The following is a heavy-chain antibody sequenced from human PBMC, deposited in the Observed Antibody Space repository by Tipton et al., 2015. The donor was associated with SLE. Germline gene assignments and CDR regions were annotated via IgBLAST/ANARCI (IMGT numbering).Heavy chain of an antibody. J-gene: IGHJ5*02. V-gene: IGHV4-59*12. CDR2: IYYSGGST. CDR1: GVSISTFY. Sequence: TLSLTCTVSGVSISTFYWSWIRQPPGKGLEWIGYIYYSGGSTNYNPSLKSRVTISVDTSKNQFSLKLSSVTAADTAVYYCAREVLVIPNWFDPRGQGPLVTVSS. CDR3: AREVLVIPNWFDP. D-gene: IGHD2-21*01.